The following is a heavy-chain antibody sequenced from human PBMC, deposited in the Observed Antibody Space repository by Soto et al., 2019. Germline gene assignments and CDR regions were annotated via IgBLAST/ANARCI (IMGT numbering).Heavy chain of an antibody. CDR1: GGTFNRYA. CDR3: ARSAITLFGVVSIPPHYYSEMDV. Sequence: QVQLVQSGAEVKKPGSSVKVSCKASGGTFNRYAISWVRQAPGQGLEWMGGIIPIFGIGNDAQRFQGRVTITADESTGKAYIELSSLRSEDTGVYYCARSAITLFGVVSIPPHYYSEMDVWGQGTTVTVSS. J-gene: IGHJ6*02. V-gene: IGHV1-69*01. D-gene: IGHD3-3*01. CDR2: IIPIFGIG.